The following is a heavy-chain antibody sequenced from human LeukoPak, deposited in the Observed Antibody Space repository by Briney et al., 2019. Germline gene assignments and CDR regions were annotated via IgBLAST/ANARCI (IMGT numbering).Heavy chain of an antibody. CDR2: IYYSGST. V-gene: IGHV4-31*03. D-gene: IGHD3-10*01. CDR3: ASAGGEYYYGSGTQGWFDP. CDR1: GGSISSGGYY. J-gene: IGHJ5*02. Sequence: SQTLSLTCTVSGGSISSGGYYWSWIRQHPWKGLEWIGYIYYSGSTYYNPSLKSRVTISVDTSKNQFSLKLSSVTAADTAVYYCASAGGEYYYGSGTQGWFDPWGQGTLVTVSS.